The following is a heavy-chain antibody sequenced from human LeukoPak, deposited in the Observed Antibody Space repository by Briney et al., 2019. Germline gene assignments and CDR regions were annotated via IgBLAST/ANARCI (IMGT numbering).Heavy chain of an antibody. Sequence: GGSLRLSGAASGFTVSSNYMSWVRQAPGKGLEWVSVIYSGGSTYYADSVKGRFTISRDNSKNTLYLQMNSLRAEDTAVYYCARSEGYYDSSGYPDWGQGTLVTVSS. J-gene: IGHJ4*02. D-gene: IGHD3-22*01. CDR1: GFTVSSNY. CDR3: ARSEGYYDSSGYPD. CDR2: IYSGGST. V-gene: IGHV3-53*01.